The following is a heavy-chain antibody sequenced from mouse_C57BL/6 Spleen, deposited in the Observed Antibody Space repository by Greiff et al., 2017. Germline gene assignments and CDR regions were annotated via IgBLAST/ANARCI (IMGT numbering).Heavy chain of an antibody. J-gene: IGHJ2*01. CDR2: IYPGSGST. CDR1: GYTFTSYW. V-gene: IGHV1-55*01. Sequence: QVQLQQPGAEVVKPGASVKMSCKASGYTFTSYWITWVKQRPGQGLEWIGDIYPGSGSTNYNEKFKSKATLTVDTSSSTAYMQLSSLTSEDSAVYYCARKMFITTVVRTYYFDYWGQGTTLTVSS. CDR3: ARKMFITTVVRTYYFDY. D-gene: IGHD1-1*01.